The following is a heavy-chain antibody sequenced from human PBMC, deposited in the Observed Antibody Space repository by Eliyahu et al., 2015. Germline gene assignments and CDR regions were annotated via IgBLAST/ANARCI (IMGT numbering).Heavy chain of an antibody. V-gene: IGHV4-34*01. CDR2: INHSRST. Sequence: QVQLQQWGAGLLKPSETLSLTCAVYGGSFSGYYWSWIRQSPGKGLEWIGEINHSRSTNYNPSLKSRVTISVDTSKNQFSLKLSSVTAADTAVYYCATAFSGLRLGELSLYDAYDIWGQGTMVTVSS. D-gene: IGHD3-16*02. CDR3: ATAFSGLRLGELSLYDAYDI. J-gene: IGHJ3*02. CDR1: GGSFSGYY.